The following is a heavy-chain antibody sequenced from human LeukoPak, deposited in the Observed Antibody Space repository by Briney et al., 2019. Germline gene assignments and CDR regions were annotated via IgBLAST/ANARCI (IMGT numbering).Heavy chain of an antibody. CDR3: ARLATGYCSGGSCYSNYYYYYYVDV. CDR1: GGSISSYY. J-gene: IGHJ6*03. D-gene: IGHD2-15*01. V-gene: IGHV4-4*09. CDR2: IYTSGST. Sequence: SETLSLTCTVSGGSISSYYWSWIRQPPGKGLEWIGYIYTSGSTNYNPSLKSRVTISVDTSKNQFSLKLSSVTAADTAVYYCARLATGYCSGGSCYSNYYYYYYVDVWGKGTTVTVSS.